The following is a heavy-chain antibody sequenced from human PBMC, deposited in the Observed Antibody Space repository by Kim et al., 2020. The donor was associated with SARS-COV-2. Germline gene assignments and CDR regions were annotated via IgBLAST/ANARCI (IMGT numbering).Heavy chain of an antibody. V-gene: IGHV3-13*04. CDR3: ARGVRPARDILTPLGGDAFDI. J-gene: IGHJ3*02. D-gene: IGHD3-9*01. Sequence: GGSLRLSCAASGFTFSSYDMHWVRQATGKGLEWVSAIGTAGDTYYPGSVKGRFTISRENAKNSLYLQMNSLRAGDTAVYYCARGVRPARDILTPLGGDAFDIWGQGTMVTVSS. CDR2: IGTAGDT. CDR1: GFTFSSYD.